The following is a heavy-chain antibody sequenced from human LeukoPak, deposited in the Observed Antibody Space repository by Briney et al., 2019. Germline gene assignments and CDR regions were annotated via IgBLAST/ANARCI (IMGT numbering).Heavy chain of an antibody. CDR2: IYCSGST. V-gene: IGHV4-59*08. Sequence: SETLSLTCTVSGGSIGSYYWSWIRQPPGKGLEWIGYIYCSGSTNYNPSLKSRVTISVDTSKNQLSLKLSSVTAADTAVYYCARLEAVGYDGNSKYYYYGMDVWGQGTTVTVSS. D-gene: IGHD4-23*01. J-gene: IGHJ6*02. CDR1: GGSIGSYY. CDR3: ARLEAVGYDGNSKYYYYGMDV.